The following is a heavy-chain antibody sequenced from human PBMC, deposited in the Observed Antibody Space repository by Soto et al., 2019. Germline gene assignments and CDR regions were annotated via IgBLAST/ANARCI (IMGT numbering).Heavy chain of an antibody. CDR2: INHSGST. Sequence: QVQLQQWGAGLLKPSETLSLTCAVYGGSFSGYYWTWIRQPPGTGLEWIGEINHSGSTNYNPSIKSRVTISVDTSKNPFSLKLTSVTAADPAVYYCARDKITGHFDYWGQGTLVTVSS. CDR1: GGSFSGYY. J-gene: IGHJ4*02. CDR3: ARDKITGHFDY. V-gene: IGHV4-34*01. D-gene: IGHD2-8*02.